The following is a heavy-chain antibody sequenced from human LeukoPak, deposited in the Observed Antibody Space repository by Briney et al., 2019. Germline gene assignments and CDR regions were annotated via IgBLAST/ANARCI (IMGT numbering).Heavy chain of an antibody. V-gene: IGHV4-59*01. Sequence: SETLSLTCTVSGGSISGYYWSWIRQPPGKGLEWIGYIYYSGSTNYNPSLKSRVTISVDTSKNQFSLKLSSVTAADTAVYYCARDRGIDAFDIWGQGTMVTVSS. CDR1: GGSISGYY. CDR3: ARDRGIDAFDI. D-gene: IGHD1-14*01. CDR2: IYYSGST. J-gene: IGHJ3*02.